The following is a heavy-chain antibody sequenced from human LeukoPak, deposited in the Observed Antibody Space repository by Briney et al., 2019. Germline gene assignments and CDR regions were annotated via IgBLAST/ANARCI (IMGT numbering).Heavy chain of an antibody. CDR2: IWYDGSNK. CDR1: GFTFSSYG. Sequence: PGRSLRLSCAASGFTFSSYGMHWVRQAPGKGLEWVAVIWYDGSNKYYADSVKGRFTISRDNSKNTLYLQMNSLRAEDTAVYYCASQGWLQSGFDPWGQGNLVTVSS. V-gene: IGHV3-33*01. J-gene: IGHJ5*02. D-gene: IGHD5-24*01. CDR3: ASQGWLQSGFDP.